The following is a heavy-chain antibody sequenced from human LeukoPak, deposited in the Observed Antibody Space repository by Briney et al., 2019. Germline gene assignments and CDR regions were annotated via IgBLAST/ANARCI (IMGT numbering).Heavy chain of an antibody. CDR3: ARVFWEKDGFIGAFDI. V-gene: IGHV3-66*01. J-gene: IGHJ3*02. CDR2: IYSGDST. D-gene: IGHD3-3*01. CDR1: GSTVSGNY. Sequence: GGSLRLSCAASGSTVSGNYMSWVRQAPGKGLEWVSIIYSGDSTYYADSVKGRFTISRDNSKNTLYLQMNSLRAEDTAVYYCARVFWEKDGFIGAFDIWGQGTMVTVSS.